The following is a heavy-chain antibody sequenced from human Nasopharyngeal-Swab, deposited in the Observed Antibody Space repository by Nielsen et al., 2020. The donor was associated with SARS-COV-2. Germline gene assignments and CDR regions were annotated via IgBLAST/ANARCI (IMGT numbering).Heavy chain of an antibody. Sequence: WIREPPGKGLEWIGEINHSGSTNYNPSLKSRVTISVDTSKNQFSLKLSSVTAADTAVYYCARGSPGGGWIYSWAKYYYYGMDVWGQGTTVTVSS. CDR3: ARGSPGGGWIYSWAKYYYYGMDV. D-gene: IGHD3-16*01. J-gene: IGHJ6*02. V-gene: IGHV4-34*01. CDR2: INHSGST.